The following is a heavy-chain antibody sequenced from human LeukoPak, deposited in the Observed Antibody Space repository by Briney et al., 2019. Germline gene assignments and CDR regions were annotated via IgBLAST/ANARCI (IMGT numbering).Heavy chain of an antibody. Sequence: GGSLRLSCAASGFTFSSFDMHWVRQPTGQGLEWVSTIRTASDTYYPGSVEGRFTLSRDNAKNSLYLQMNSLTAGDTAVYYCARGPPRGKYYYMDVWGKGTTVTVSS. J-gene: IGHJ6*03. CDR2: IRTASDT. CDR3: ARGPPRGKYYYMDV. CDR1: GFTFSSFD. V-gene: IGHV3-13*01. D-gene: IGHD1-1*01.